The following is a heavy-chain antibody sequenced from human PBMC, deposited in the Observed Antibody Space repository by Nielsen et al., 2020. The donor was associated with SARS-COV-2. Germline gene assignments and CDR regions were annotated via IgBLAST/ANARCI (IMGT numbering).Heavy chain of an antibody. Sequence: ASVKVSCKASGYTFTSYGISWVRQAPGQGLEWMGWISAYNGDTNYAQKLQGRVTMTTDTSTSTAYMELRSLRSDDTAVYYCARDEWERSAFDIWGQETMVTVSS. J-gene: IGHJ3*02. D-gene: IGHD1-26*01. CDR3: ARDEWERSAFDI. CDR2: ISAYNGDT. CDR1: GYTFTSYG. V-gene: IGHV1-18*01.